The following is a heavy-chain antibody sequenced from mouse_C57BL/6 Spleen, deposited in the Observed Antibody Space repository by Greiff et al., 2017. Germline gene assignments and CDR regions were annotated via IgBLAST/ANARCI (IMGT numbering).Heavy chain of an antibody. CDR1: GYTFTSYW. CDR3: ARYYYGSSRYFDV. Sequence: VQLQQPGAELVRPGSSVKLSCKASGYTFTSYWMHWVKQRPIQGLEWIGNIDPSDSETHYNQKFKDKATLTVDKSYSTAYMQLSSLTSEDSAVYYCARYYYGSSRYFDVWGTGTTVTVSS. V-gene: IGHV1-52*01. D-gene: IGHD1-1*01. CDR2: IDPSDSET. J-gene: IGHJ1*03.